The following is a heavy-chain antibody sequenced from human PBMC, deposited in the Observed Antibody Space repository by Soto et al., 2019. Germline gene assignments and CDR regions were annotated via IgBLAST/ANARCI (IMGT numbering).Heavy chain of an antibody. CDR3: ARDRGSYGMDV. CDR1: GDSISVGYY. CDR2: VSPSGTT. Sequence: QVQLQESGPGLVKPSKTLSLTCTVSGDSISVGYYWSWIRQHPGKGLEWIGYVSPSGTTYYNPSLKSRVSISTDTSKNQFSLEVSSVTAADTAVYYCARDRGSYGMDVWGQGTTVTVSS. J-gene: IGHJ6*02. V-gene: IGHV4-31*03.